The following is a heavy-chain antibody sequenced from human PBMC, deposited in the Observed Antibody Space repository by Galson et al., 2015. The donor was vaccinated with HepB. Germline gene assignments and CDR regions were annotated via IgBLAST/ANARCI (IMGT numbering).Heavy chain of an antibody. D-gene: IGHD2-21*01. CDR1: GFSVRSYW. CDR2: INNNGGTV. V-gene: IGHV3-23*01. Sequence: SLRLSCAASGFSVRSYWMHWVRQVPGEGLEWVSTINNNGGTVFYADSVKGRFTISRDNSNKTLYLQMNRLTVEDTALYYCAKDLYRLAGAFGEWGEGTMVTVSS. CDR3: AKDLYRLAGAFGE. J-gene: IGHJ3*01.